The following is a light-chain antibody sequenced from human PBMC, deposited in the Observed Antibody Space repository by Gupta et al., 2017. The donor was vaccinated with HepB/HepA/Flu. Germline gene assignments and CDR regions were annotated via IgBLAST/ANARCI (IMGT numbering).Light chain of an antibody. J-gene: IGKJ1*01. CDR3: HQNGSSPPET. V-gene: IGKV3-20*01. CDR2: GAS. Sequence: EVVLTQFPGTLSLSPGARATLSCRASQSVSSRYLAWYQQKPGQAPRLLIYGASSRATGIPDRFSGRGSATDFTLTISRMEPEDVAVYYWHQNGSSPPETFGQGTKVEIK. CDR1: QSVSSRY.